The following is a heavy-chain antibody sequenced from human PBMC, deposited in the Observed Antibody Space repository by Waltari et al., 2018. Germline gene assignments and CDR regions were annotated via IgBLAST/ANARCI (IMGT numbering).Heavy chain of an antibody. CDR3: ARYVVVTAGDY. D-gene: IGHD2-21*02. J-gene: IGHJ4*02. CDR2: ITGDGSGA. Sequence: EVQLVESGGGLVQPGGSLRLSCAASGFPFSSYGMHWVRQAPGKGLVWVARITGDGSGATYGDSVKGRFTISRDNAKNTLFLQMNSLRDEDTAVYYCARYVVVTAGDYWGQGTLVTVSS. V-gene: IGHV3-74*01. CDR1: GFPFSSYG.